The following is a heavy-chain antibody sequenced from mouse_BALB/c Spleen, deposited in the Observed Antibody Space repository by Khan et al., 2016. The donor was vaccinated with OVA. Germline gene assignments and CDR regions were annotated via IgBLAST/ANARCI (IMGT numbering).Heavy chain of an antibody. V-gene: IGHV3-2*02. J-gene: IGHJ2*01. D-gene: IGHD1-2*01. CDR2: ISFSGST. Sequence: EVQLQESGPGLVKPSQSLSLTCTVTGYSITSGYGWNWIRQFPGNKLEWMGYISFSGSTNYNPSLKRRISITRDPSKNQFFLQLNSVTTEDTATYYCARTARIKYWGQGTTLTVSS. CDR1: GYSITSGYG. CDR3: ARTARIKY.